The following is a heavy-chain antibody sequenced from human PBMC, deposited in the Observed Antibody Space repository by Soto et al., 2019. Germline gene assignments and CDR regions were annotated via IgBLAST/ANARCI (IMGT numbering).Heavy chain of an antibody. V-gene: IGHV3-30*18. CDR3: AKERSVVATTPDFDY. J-gene: IGHJ4*02. D-gene: IGHD5-12*01. Sequence: QVQLVESGGGVVQPGRSLRLSCAASGFTFSSFGMHWVRQAPGKGLEWVAVASYDGSYKYYADSVKGRFTISRDNSKNTLYLQMNSLRAEDTAVYYCAKERSVVATTPDFDYWGPVTLVTVSS. CDR2: ASYDGSYK. CDR1: GFTFSSFG.